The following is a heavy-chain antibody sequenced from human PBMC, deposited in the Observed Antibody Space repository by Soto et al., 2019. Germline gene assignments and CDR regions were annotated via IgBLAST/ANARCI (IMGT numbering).Heavy chain of an antibody. V-gene: IGHV4-39*01. CDR1: GGSISSSRYY. CDR2: IYYSGRT. Sequence: QLQLQESGPGLVKPSETLSLTCTVSGGSISSSRYYWAWVRQTPEKGLEWIASIYYSGRTYYNPSLQSRVTMSVDTSKNQFSLRLSSVTAADTAVYYCARPSMINVGGAFDIWGQGTMVTVSS. CDR3: ARPSMINVGGAFDI. D-gene: IGHD3-16*01. J-gene: IGHJ3*02.